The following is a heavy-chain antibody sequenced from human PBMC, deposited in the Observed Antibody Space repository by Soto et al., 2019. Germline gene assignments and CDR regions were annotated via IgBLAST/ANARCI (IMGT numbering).Heavy chain of an antibody. V-gene: IGHV3-11*01. D-gene: IGHD3-22*01. CDR1: GFTFSDNY. CDR2: ISSSGSII. Sequence: GGALRLSCAASGFTFSDNYMSWIRQAPGKGLEWVSYISSSGSIIYYADSVKGRFTISRDNAKNSLYLQMNSLRAEDTDVYYCARDLGYYESDGYFDYWGQGALVTVSS. CDR3: ARDLGYYESDGYFDY. J-gene: IGHJ4*02.